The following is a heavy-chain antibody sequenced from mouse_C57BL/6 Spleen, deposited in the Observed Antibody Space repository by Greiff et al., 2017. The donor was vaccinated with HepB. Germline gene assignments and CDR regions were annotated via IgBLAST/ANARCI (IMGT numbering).Heavy chain of an antibody. CDR3: ARYISSSHFDY. CDR1: GFTFTDYY. D-gene: IGHD1-1*01. CDR2: IRNKANGYTT. V-gene: IGHV7-3*01. Sequence: EVKLMESGGGLVQPGGSLSLSCAASGFTFTDYYMSWVRQPPGKALEWLGFIRNKANGYTTEYSASVKGRFTISRDNSQSILYLQMNALRAEDSATYYCARYISSSHFDYWGQGTTLTVSS. J-gene: IGHJ2*01.